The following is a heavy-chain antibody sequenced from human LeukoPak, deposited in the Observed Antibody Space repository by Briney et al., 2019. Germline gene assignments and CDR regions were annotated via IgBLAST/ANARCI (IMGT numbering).Heavy chain of an antibody. D-gene: IGHD6-19*01. CDR2: VSGDGSTT. Sequence: GGSLRLSCAASGITISRFWMHWVRQPPGKGLVWVSRVSGDGSTTNYADSVKGRFTISRDNAKNTLYLQMNSLRAEDTAVYYCTMYTSGWDWGQGTLVTVSS. CDR3: TMYTSGWD. V-gene: IGHV3-74*01. CDR1: GITISRFW. J-gene: IGHJ4*02.